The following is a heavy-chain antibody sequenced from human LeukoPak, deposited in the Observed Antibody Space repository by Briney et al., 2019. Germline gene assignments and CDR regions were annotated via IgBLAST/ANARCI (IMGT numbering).Heavy chain of an antibody. V-gene: IGHV3-21*01. CDR3: VRDGGVSGYDLLDY. Sequence: GGSLRLSCAASGFTFSSYSMNWARQAPGKGLEWVSSISSSSSYIYYADSVKGRFTISRDNAKNSLYLQMNSLRAEDTAVYYCVRDGGVSGYDLLDYWGQGTLVTVSS. D-gene: IGHD5-12*01. CDR1: GFTFSSYS. J-gene: IGHJ4*02. CDR2: ISSSSSYI.